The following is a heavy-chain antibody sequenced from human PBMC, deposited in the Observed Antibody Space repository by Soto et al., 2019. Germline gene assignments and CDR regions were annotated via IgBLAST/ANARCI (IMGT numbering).Heavy chain of an antibody. CDR1: NGSVSSGTYS. V-gene: IGHV4-30-2*01. CDR2: IYYSGTT. CDR3: ARVHYYYGMDV. J-gene: IGHJ6*02. Sequence: SETLSLTCSVSNGSVSSGTYSWSWVRQPPGKGLEWIGYIYYSGTTYYTPSLKSRLTMSMDRANDHFSLNLTSVTAADTAVYFCARVHYYYGMDVWGQGITVTVSS.